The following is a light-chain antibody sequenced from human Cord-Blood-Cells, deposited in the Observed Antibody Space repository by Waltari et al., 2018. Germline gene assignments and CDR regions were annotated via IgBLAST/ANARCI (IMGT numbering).Light chain of an antibody. CDR2: AAS. V-gene: IGKV1-39*01. CDR1: QSISSY. CDR3: QQSYSTPLT. J-gene: IGKJ3*01. Sequence: DIQMTQSPSSLSESVGDRVTIPCRASQSISSYLNWYQQKPGKAPKRLIYAASSLQSGVPSRFSGSGSGTDFTLTISSLQPEDFATYYCQQSYSTPLTFGPGTKVDIK.